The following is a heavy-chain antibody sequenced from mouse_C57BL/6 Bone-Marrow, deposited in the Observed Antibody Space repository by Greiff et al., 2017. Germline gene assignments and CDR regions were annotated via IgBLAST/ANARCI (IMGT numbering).Heavy chain of an antibody. Sequence: QVQLQQSGAELVRPGASVTLSCKASGYTFTDYEMHWVKQTPVHGLEWIGAIDPETGGTAYKQKFKGKAILTADKSSSTAYMGLRSLTSEDSAVYYCTRRCPWFAYWGQGTLVTVSA. V-gene: IGHV1-15*01. CDR1: GYTFTDYE. J-gene: IGHJ3*01. CDR3: TRRCPWFAY. CDR2: IDPETGGT.